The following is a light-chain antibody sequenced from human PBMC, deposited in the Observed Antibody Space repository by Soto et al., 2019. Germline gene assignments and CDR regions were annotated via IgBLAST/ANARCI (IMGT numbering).Light chain of an antibody. CDR2: ENN. Sequence: QSVLTQPPSASGTPGQTVTISCSGSSSNIASYSVYWYQQLPGTAPKLLIYENNQRPSGVPDRFSGSKSDTSASLAIAGLRSGDEADYYCAAWDDSLTVLFSGGTQLTVL. CDR3: AAWDDSLTVL. V-gene: IGLV1-47*01. J-gene: IGLJ2*01. CDR1: SSNIASYS.